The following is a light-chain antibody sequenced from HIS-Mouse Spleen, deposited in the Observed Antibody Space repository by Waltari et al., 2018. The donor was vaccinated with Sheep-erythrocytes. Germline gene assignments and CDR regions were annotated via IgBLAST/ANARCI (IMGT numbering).Light chain of an antibody. CDR1: NIGSKS. Sequence: SYVLTQPPSVSVAPGQTARITCGGNNIGSKSVHWYQQKPGQAPVLVVYDDSDRPSGIPGRFSGSHSGNPATLTISRVEAGDEADYYCQVWDSSSDHVVFGGGTKLTVL. CDR2: DDS. V-gene: IGLV3-21*02. CDR3: QVWDSSSDHVV. J-gene: IGLJ2*01.